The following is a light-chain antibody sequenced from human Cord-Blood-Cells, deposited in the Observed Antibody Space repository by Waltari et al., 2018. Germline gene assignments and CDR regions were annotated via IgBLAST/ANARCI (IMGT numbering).Light chain of an antibody. CDR1: SCDAGGINN. CDR3: SSYTSSSTWV. J-gene: IGLJ3*02. V-gene: IGLV2-14*03. CDR2: DVS. Sequence: QSALTQPASVSGSPGQPITISSTGTSCDAGGINNVSWYQQHPGKPPKLMIYDVSNRPSGVSNRFSGSKSGNTASLTISGLQAEDEADYYCSSYTSSSTWVFGGGTKLTVL.